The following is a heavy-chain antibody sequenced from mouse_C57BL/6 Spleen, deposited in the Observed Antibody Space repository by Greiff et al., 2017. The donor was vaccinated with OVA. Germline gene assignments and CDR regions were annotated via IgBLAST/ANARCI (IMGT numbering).Heavy chain of an antibody. CDR2: INYDGSST. CDR3: ARDSSSGPDY. J-gene: IGHJ2*01. D-gene: IGHD3-2*02. Sequence: EVKLVESEGGLVQPGSSMKLSCTASGFTFSDYYMAWVRQVPEKGLEWVANINYDGSSTYYLDSLKSRFIISRDNAKNILYLQMSSLKSEDTATYYCARDSSSGPDYWGQGTTLTVSS. V-gene: IGHV5-16*01. CDR1: GFTFSDYY.